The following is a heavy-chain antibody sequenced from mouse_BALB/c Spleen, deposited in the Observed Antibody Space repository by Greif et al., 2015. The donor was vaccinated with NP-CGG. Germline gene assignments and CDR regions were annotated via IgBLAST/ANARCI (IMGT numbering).Heavy chain of an antibody. D-gene: IGHD1-1*01. V-gene: IGHV1S41*01. CDR3: SRYDYAVDY. Sequence: DLVKPGASVKLSCKASGYTFTGFWINWIKQRPGQGLEWIGRIAPGTGSTYYNEMFKGKSTLTVDTSSSTAYIQLSSRSSEDSAVYFCSRYDYAVDYWGQGTSVTVSS. CDR2: IAPGTGST. J-gene: IGHJ4*01. CDR1: GYTFTGFW.